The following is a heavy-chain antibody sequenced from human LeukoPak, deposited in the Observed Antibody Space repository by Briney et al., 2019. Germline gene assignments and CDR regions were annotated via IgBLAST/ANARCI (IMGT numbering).Heavy chain of an antibody. Sequence: SETLSLTCTVSGGSISSYYWGWIRQPPGKGLEWIGTIYYSGSTYYNPSLKSRVAISVDTSKNHFSLRLNSVTAADTAVYYCAREPAYSSSWYYFDYWGQGTLVTVSS. V-gene: IGHV4-39*07. CDR3: AREPAYSSSWYYFDY. J-gene: IGHJ4*02. CDR1: GGSISSYY. CDR2: IYYSGST. D-gene: IGHD6-13*01.